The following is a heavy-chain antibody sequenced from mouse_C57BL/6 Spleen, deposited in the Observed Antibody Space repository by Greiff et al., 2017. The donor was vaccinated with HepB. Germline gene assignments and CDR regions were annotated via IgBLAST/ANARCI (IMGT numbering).Heavy chain of an antibody. V-gene: IGHV1-80*01. CDR3: APHYYGSSYGAMDY. D-gene: IGHD1-1*01. Sequence: QVQLQQSGAELVKPGASVKISCKASGYAFSSYWMNWVKQRPGKGLEWIGQIYPGDGDTNYNGKFKGKATLTADKSSSTAYMQLSSLTSEDSAVYFCAPHYYGSSYGAMDYWGQGTSVTVSS. CDR1: GYAFSSYW. CDR2: IYPGDGDT. J-gene: IGHJ4*01.